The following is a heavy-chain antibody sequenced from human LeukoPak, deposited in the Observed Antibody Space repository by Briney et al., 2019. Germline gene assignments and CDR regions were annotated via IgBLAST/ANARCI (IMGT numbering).Heavy chain of an antibody. V-gene: IGHV4-61*02. CDR1: GGSISSGSYY. Sequence: PSQTLSLTCTVSGGSISSGSYYGSWIRQPAGKGLEWLRRIYTSGRTNYNPSLKSRVTISVDTSKNQYSLKLSSVTAADSAGYYCASKRPDYCDSSSYYDYWGQGTLVTVSS. CDR3: ASKRPDYCDSSSYYDY. J-gene: IGHJ4*02. D-gene: IGHD3-22*01. CDR2: IYTSGRT.